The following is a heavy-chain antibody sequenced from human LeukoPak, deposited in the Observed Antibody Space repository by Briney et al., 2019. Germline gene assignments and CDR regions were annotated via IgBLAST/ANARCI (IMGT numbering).Heavy chain of an antibody. Sequence: GASVKVSCKVSGYTLTELSMHWVRQAPGKGLEWMGGFDPEDGETIYAQKFQGRVTMTEDTSTDTAYMELSSLRSEDTAVYYCTQRAAYGNNWFDPWGQGTLVTVSS. V-gene: IGHV1-24*01. CDR2: FDPEDGET. J-gene: IGHJ5*02. D-gene: IGHD2-21*01. CDR1: GYTLTELS. CDR3: TQRAAYGNNWFDP.